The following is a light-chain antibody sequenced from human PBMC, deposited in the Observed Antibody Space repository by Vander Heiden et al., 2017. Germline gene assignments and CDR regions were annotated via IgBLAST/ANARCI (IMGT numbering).Light chain of an antibody. CDR2: LNSDDSV. CDR1: SGHSSYA. J-gene: IGLJ3*02. V-gene: IGLV4-69*01. CDR3: QSWCTGSPWV. Sequence: QLVLTQSPSAPASLGASVKLTCTLRSGHSSYAIAWHQQQLATAPRHFLKLNSDDSVSKGDGVPDRFSGSSSGAERYLTITSLQSEEEADYYCQSWCTGSPWVFGGGTKLTVL.